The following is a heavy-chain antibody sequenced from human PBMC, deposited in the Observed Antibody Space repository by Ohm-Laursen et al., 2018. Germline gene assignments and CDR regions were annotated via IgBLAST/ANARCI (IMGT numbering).Heavy chain of an antibody. D-gene: IGHD4-17*01. J-gene: IGHJ4*02. V-gene: IGHV3-23*01. CDR2: LSGPADKT. Sequence: SLRLSCAASGFTFDIYPMSWVRQAPGKGLEWVSSLSGPADKTYCADSVKGRFAISRDNSKNTLYLQMNSLRAEDTAVYYCARSDYGDYGAWFSDSWGQGTLVTVSS. CDR3: ARSDYGDYGAWFSDS. CDR1: GFTFDIYP.